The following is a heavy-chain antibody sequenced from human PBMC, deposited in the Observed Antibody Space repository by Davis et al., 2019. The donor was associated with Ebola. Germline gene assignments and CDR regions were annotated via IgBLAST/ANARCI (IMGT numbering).Heavy chain of an antibody. V-gene: IGHV1-3*01. Sequence: AASVKVSCKASGGTFSSYAMHWVRQAPGQRLEWMGWINAGNGNTKYSQKFQGRVTITRDTSASTAYMELSSLRSEDTAVYYCARGGQLVIWYYYYGMDVWGQGTTVTVSS. CDR1: GGTFSSYA. D-gene: IGHD6-6*01. J-gene: IGHJ6*02. CDR2: INAGNGNT. CDR3: ARGGQLVIWYYYYGMDV.